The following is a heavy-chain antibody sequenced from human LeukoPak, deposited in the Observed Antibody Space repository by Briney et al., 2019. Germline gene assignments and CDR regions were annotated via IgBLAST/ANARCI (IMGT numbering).Heavy chain of an antibody. Sequence: PSETLSLTCAVYGGSFSGCYWSWIRQPPGKGLEWIGEINHSGSTNYNPSLKSRVTISVDTSKNQFSLKLSSVTAADTAVYYCARDREYCGSTSCSPSYYYYYYMDVWGKGTTVTVSS. J-gene: IGHJ6*03. CDR1: GGSFSGCY. D-gene: IGHD2-2*01. V-gene: IGHV4-34*01. CDR2: INHSGST. CDR3: ARDREYCGSTSCSPSYYYYYYMDV.